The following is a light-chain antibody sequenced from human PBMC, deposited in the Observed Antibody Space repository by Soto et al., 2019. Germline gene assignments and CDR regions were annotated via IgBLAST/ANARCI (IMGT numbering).Light chain of an antibody. V-gene: IGLV1-51*01. Sequence: QSVLTQPPSVSAAPGQSVTISCTGSAYDIGSSYVSWYQHFPGAAPTLVIYDTNTRPSGIPDRFAGSKSGTSATLGITGLQAGDEADYYFATCASVQSKLLFGGGTKLTVL. CDR3: ATCASVQSKLL. CDR1: AYDIGSSY. CDR2: DTN. J-gene: IGLJ2*01.